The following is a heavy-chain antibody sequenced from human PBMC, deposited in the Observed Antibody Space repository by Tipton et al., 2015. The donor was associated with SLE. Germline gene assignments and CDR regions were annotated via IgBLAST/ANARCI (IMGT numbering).Heavy chain of an antibody. D-gene: IGHD5-12*01. J-gene: IGHJ6*02. Sequence: SLRLSCAASGFTFDDYTMHWVRQAPGKGLEWVSLISWDGGSTYYADSVKGRFTISRDNSKNSLYLQMNSLRTEDTALYYCAKDKVDRVYYYGMDVWGQGTTVTVSS. V-gene: IGHV3-43*01. CDR1: GFTFDDYT. CDR2: ISWDGGST. CDR3: AKDKVDRVYYYGMDV.